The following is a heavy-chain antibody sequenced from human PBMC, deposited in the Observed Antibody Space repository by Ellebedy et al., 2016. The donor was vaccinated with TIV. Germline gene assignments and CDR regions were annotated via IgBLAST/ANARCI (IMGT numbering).Heavy chain of an antibody. CDR2: IDWDDDK. CDR3: ARITSCADYEGNFFDF. D-gene: IGHD4-17*01. Sequence: SGPTLVKPTQTLTLTCTVSGFSLNSSGLCVSWIRQPPGKALEWLADIDWDDDKSYTTSLKSRLTISKVTSKNQVVLTMTKMDPVDTGTYFCARITSCADYEGNFFDFWGQGTLVTVSS. J-gene: IGHJ4*02. V-gene: IGHV2-70*01. CDR1: GFSLNSSGLC.